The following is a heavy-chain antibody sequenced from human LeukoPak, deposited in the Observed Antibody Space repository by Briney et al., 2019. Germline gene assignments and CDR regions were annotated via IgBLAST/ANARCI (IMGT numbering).Heavy chain of an antibody. V-gene: IGHV2-70*04. Sequence: SGPTLVNPTQTLTLTCTFSGFSLSTSGMRVSWIRQPPGEALEWLARIDWDDDKFYSTSLKTRLTISKDTSKNQVVLTMTNMDPVDTATYYCARTLGGYSYGYLIDWGQGTLVTVSS. CDR2: IDWDDDK. CDR3: ARTLGGYSYGYLID. D-gene: IGHD5-18*01. CDR1: GFSLSTSGMR. J-gene: IGHJ4*02.